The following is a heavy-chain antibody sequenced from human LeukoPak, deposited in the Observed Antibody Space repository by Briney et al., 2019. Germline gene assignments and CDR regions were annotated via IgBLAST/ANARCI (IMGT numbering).Heavy chain of an antibody. J-gene: IGHJ3*02. V-gene: IGHV4-59*01. CDR2: IYYSGST. Sequence: SETLSLTCTVSGGSISSYYWSWIRQPPGKGLEWIGYIYYSGSTNYNPSLKSRVTISVDTSKNQFSLKLSSVTAADTAVYYCASSPYYGDAFDIWGQGTMVTVSS. CDR3: ASSPYYGDAFDI. D-gene: IGHD3-10*01. CDR1: GGSISSYY.